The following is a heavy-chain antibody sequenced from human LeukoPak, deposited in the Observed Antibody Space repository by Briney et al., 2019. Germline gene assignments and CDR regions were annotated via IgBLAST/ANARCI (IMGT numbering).Heavy chain of an antibody. V-gene: IGHV3-7*03. CDR1: GFTFSTYW. J-gene: IGHJ2*01. CDR3: ARAEWSNWYFDL. CDR2: IKQDGSEK. D-gene: IGHD3-3*01. Sequence: PGGSLRLSCAASGFTFSTYWMDWVRPAPGKGLEWVANIKQDGSEKYYVDSVKGRFTLSRDSAKNSLYPQMNSLRAEGTAVYYCARAEWSNWYFDLWGRGTLVTVSS.